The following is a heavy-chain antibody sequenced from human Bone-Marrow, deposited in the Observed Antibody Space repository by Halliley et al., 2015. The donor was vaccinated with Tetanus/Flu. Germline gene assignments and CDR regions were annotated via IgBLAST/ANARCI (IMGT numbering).Heavy chain of an antibody. CDR2: ISGGGHVT. Sequence: SLRLSCAGSDFTISSYSMSWVRQAPGKGLEWVSTISGGGHVTSYADSVKGRFTISRDNSKNTLFLQMKSLRVEDTALYYYAKDQGRIWDHWGQGTLVTVSS. CDR1: DFTISSYS. D-gene: IGHD2-21*01. CDR3: AKDQGRIWDH. J-gene: IGHJ4*02. V-gene: IGHV3-23*01.